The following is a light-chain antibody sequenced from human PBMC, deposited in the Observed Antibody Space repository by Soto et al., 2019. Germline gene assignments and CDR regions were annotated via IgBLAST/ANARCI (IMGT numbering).Light chain of an antibody. CDR1: QGISSY. CDR3: QQYYSYPFT. V-gene: IGKV1-8*01. CDR2: AAS. J-gene: IGKJ3*01. Sequence: AIRMTQSPSSFSASPGDRVTITCRASQGISSYLAWYQQKPGKAPKLLIYAASTLQSGVPSRFSGSGSGTDFTLTISCLQSEDFATYYCQQYYSYPFTLGPETPADIK.